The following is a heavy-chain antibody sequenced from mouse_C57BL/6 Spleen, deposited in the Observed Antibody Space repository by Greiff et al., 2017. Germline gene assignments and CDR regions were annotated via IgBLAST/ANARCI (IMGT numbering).Heavy chain of an antibody. J-gene: IGHJ1*03. Sequence: QVQLKQPGTELVKPGASVKLSCKASGYTFTSYWMHWVKQRPGQGLEWIGNINPSNGGTNYNEKFKSKATLTVDKSSSTAYMQLSSLTSEDSAVYYCARSRRGTVVGDWYFDVWGTGTTVTVSS. CDR2: INPSNGGT. D-gene: IGHD1-1*01. CDR3: ARSRRGTVVGDWYFDV. V-gene: IGHV1-53*01. CDR1: GYTFTSYW.